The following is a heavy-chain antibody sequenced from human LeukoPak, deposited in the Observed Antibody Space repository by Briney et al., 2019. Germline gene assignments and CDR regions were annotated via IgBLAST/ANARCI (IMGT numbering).Heavy chain of an antibody. CDR2: IRSKANSYAT. J-gene: IGHJ3*02. Sequence: GGSLRLSCAASGFTFSGSAMHWVRQASGKGLEWVGRIRSKANSYATAYAASVKGRFTISRDDSKNTAYLQMNSLKTEDTAVYYCTNGFVCSGGSCSIDAFDIWGQGTMVTVSS. CDR3: TNGFVCSGGSCSIDAFDI. V-gene: IGHV3-73*01. CDR1: GFTFSGSA. D-gene: IGHD2-15*01.